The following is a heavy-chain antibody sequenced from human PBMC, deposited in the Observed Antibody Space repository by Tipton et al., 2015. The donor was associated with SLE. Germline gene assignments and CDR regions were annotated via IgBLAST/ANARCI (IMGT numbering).Heavy chain of an antibody. D-gene: IGHD6-13*01. Sequence: TLSLTCAVSGYSISSGYYWSWIRQPPGKGLEWIGYIYYSGSTNYNPSLKSRVTISVDTSKNQFSLKLSSVTAADTAVYYCARGSSSWDFDYWGQGTLVTVSS. CDR2: IYYSGST. CDR3: ARGSSSWDFDY. CDR1: GYSISSGYY. J-gene: IGHJ4*02. V-gene: IGHV4-61*01.